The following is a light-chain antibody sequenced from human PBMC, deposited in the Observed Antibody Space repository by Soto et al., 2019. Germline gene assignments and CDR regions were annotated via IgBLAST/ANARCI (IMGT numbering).Light chain of an antibody. V-gene: IGKV3-15*01. CDR1: QSVSSN. Sequence: EIVRTQSPATLSVSPGERATLSCRASQSVSSNLAWYQQKPGQAPRLLIYGASTRATGIPARFSGSRSGKEFTLTISSLQSEDFAVYYCQQYNNWPPTFGQGTRLEIK. J-gene: IGKJ5*01. CDR3: QQYNNWPPT. CDR2: GAS.